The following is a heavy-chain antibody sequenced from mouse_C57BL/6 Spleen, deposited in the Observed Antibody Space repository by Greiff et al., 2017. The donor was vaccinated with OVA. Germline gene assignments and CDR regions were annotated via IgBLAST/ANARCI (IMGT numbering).Heavy chain of an antibody. CDR3: ARSTRDYAMDY. Sequence: QVQLQQPGAELVMPGASVKLSCKASGYTFTSYWMHWVKQRPGQGLEWIGKIDPSDSYTNYNQKFKGKSTLTVDKSSSTAYMQLSSLTSEDSAVYYCARSTRDYAMDYWGQGTSVTVSS. V-gene: IGHV1-69*01. CDR1: GYTFTSYW. J-gene: IGHJ4*01. CDR2: IDPSDSYT.